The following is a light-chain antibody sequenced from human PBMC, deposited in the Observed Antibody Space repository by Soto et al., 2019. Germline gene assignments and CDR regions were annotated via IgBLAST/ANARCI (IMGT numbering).Light chain of an antibody. CDR2: KAS. CDR1: QTISSW. V-gene: IGKV1-5*03. Sequence: DTQTTQSPSTLSGSVGARDTITCRASQTISSWLAWYQQKPGKAPKLLIYKASTLKSGVPSRFSGSGSGTDFTLTISCLQSEDFATYYCQQYYSYPLTFGGGTKVDIK. CDR3: QQYYSYPLT. J-gene: IGKJ4*01.